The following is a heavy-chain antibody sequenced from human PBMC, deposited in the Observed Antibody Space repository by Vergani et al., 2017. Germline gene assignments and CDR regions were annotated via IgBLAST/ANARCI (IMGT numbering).Heavy chain of an antibody. CDR1: GFIFSSYA. CDR3: AKSLLLEWLYGGAGFDP. J-gene: IGHJ5*02. V-gene: IGHV3-23*01. CDR2: ISGSDGST. Sequence: EVQLLESGGGLVQRGGSLRLSCAASGFIFSSYAMSWVRQAPGKGLEWVSGISGSDGSTYYADSVKGRFTISRDNSKNTLYLQMNSLRAEDTAVYYCAKSLLLEWLYGGAGFDPWGQVTLVTVSS. D-gene: IGHD3-3*01.